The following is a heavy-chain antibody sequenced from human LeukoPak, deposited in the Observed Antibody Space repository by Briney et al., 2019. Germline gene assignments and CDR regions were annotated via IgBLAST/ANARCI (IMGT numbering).Heavy chain of an antibody. D-gene: IGHD4-11*01. V-gene: IGHV3-9*01. Sequence: GRSLRLSCAASGFTFSSYAMHWVRQAPGKGLEWVSGISWNSGSIGYADSVKGRFTTSRDNAKNSLYLQMNSLRAEDTALYYCAKDPYSNYYYGMDVWGQGTTVTVSS. CDR3: AKDPYSNYYYGMDV. J-gene: IGHJ6*02. CDR1: GFTFSSYA. CDR2: ISWNSGSI.